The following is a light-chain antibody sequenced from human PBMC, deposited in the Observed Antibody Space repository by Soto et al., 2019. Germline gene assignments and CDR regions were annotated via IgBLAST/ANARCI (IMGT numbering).Light chain of an antibody. Sequence: QSALTQPRSVSGSPGQSVTISCTGTSSDVGGYNYVSWYQQHPGKAPKLMIYDVSKRPSGVPDRFSGSNSGNTASLTISGLQAEDEDDYYCCSYAGTYTSHYVFGTGTKLTVL. CDR3: CSYAGTYTSHYV. V-gene: IGLV2-11*01. J-gene: IGLJ1*01. CDR2: DVS. CDR1: SSDVGGYNY.